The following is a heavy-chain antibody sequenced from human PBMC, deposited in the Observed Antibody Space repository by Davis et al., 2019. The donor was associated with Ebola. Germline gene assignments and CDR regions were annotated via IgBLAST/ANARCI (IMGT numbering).Heavy chain of an antibody. CDR3: ARAAYSSSWYIKLDY. CDR2: ISAYNGNT. J-gene: IGHJ4*02. Sequence: AASVKVSCKASGYTFTGYGISWVRQAPGQGLEWMGWISAYNGNTNYAQKLQGRVTMTTDTSTSTAYMELRSLRSDDTAVYYCARAAYSSSWYIKLDYWGQGTLVTVSS. V-gene: IGHV1-18*01. CDR1: GYTFTGYG. D-gene: IGHD6-13*01.